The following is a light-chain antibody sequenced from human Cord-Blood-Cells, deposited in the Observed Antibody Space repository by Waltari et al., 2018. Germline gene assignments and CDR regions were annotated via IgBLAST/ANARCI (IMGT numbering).Light chain of an antibody. CDR1: HLGDKY. CDR2: QDS. Sequence: SYELTQPTSVSVSTGQTARITCSGDHLGDKYACWYQRKPGQPPVLVIYQDSKRPSGIPERFSGSNSGNTATLTISGTQAMDEADYYCQAWDSSTVVFGGGTKLTVL. CDR3: QAWDSSTVV. V-gene: IGLV3-1*01. J-gene: IGLJ2*01.